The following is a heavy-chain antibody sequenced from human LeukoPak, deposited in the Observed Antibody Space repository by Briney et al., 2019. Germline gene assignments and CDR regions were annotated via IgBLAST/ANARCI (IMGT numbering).Heavy chain of an antibody. V-gene: IGHV1-2*02. D-gene: IGHD3-10*01. J-gene: IGHJ5*02. CDR3: ARDLFRGAHWFDP. CDR2: INPNSGGT. Sequence: GASVKVSCKASGYTFTGYYIHWVRQAPGQGLEWMGWINPNSGGTNYAQKFQGRVTMTRDTSISTAYMELSRLRSDDTAVYYCARDLFRGAHWFDPWGQGTLVTVSS. CDR1: GYTFTGYY.